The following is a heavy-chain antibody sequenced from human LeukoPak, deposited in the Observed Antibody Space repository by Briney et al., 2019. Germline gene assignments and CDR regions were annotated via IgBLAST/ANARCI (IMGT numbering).Heavy chain of an antibody. V-gene: IGHV3-11*04. Sequence: PGGSLRLSCAASGFTFSDYNMNWVRQAPGKGLEWVSYITNSGSTIHYPDSVKGRFTISRDNAKNSLYLQMNSLRAEDTAVYFCARQRYSDYWGQGTLVTVSS. CDR2: ITNSGSTI. J-gene: IGHJ4*02. D-gene: IGHD1-1*01. CDR1: GFTFSDYN. CDR3: ARQRYSDY.